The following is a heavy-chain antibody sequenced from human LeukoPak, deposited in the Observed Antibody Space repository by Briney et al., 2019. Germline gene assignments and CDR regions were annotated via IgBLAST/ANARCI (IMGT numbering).Heavy chain of an antibody. CDR2: ISSSSSYI. D-gene: IGHD3-22*01. V-gene: IGHV3-21*04. CDR3: ARGMYYYDSSGYSD. J-gene: IGHJ4*02. CDR1: GFTFSSYS. Sequence: KSGGSLRLSCAASGFTFSSYSMNWVRQAPGKGLEWVSSISSSSSYIYYADSVKGRFTISRDNAKNSLYLQMNSLRAEDTAVYYCARGMYYYDSSGYSDWGQGTLVTVSS.